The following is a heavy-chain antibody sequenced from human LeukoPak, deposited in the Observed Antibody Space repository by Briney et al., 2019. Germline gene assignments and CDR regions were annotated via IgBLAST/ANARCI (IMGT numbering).Heavy chain of an antibody. Sequence: SSETLSLTCTVSGGSISSGDYYWSWIRQPPGKGLEWIGYIYYSGSTYSNPSLKSRVTISVDTSKDQFSLKLTSVTAADTAVYYCASGYSYGPTYFDYWGQGTLVTVSS. J-gene: IGHJ4*02. V-gene: IGHV4-30-4*02. CDR2: IYYSGST. D-gene: IGHD5-18*01. CDR3: ASGYSYGPTYFDY. CDR1: GGSISSGDYY.